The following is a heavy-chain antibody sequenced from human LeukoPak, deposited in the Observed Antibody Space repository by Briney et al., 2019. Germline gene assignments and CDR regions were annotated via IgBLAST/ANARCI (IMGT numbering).Heavy chain of an antibody. CDR2: INDAGTT. D-gene: IGHD1-14*01. V-gene: IGHV3-23*01. J-gene: IGHJ4*02. Sequence: PGGSLRLSCAASGFTFSRHAMNWVRQAPGKGLEWVSVINDAGTTYYADSVQGRFTIPRDNSKNTLYLQMNSLRAEDTAVYYCAKGPTEGFWGQGILVTVSS. CDR3: AKGPTEGF. CDR1: GFTFSRHA.